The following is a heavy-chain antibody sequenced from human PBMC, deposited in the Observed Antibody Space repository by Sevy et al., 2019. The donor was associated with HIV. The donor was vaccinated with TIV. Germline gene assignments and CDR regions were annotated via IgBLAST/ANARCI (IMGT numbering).Heavy chain of an antibody. CDR1: GFTFSSYC. CDR3: AKDYGALIQLSLPTDY. V-gene: IGHV3-30*18. D-gene: IGHD5-18*01. J-gene: IGHJ4*02. CDR2: ISYDGSNK. Sequence: GGSLRLSCAASGFTFSSYCMHWVRQAPGKGLEWVAVISYDGSNKYYADAVKGRFTISRDNSKNTLYLQMNSLRAEDTAVYYCAKDYGALIQLSLPTDYWGQGTLVTVSS.